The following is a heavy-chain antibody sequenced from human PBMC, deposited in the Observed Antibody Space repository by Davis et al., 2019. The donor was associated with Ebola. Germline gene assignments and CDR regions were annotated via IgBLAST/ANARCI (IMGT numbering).Heavy chain of an antibody. CDR2: LNPNDGRT. CDR1: RYTFTVYY. Sequence: ASSVPVSCMASRYTFTVYYMHWVRQAPGPGLEWMGMLNPNDGRTIYAQKLQGRVTVTSDTSTTTVYMDLSSLRSEDTALYYCTTPGGQDSGYDVFDIWGQGTMVTVSS. V-gene: IGHV1-46*03. J-gene: IGHJ3*02. CDR3: TTPGGQDSGYDVFDI. D-gene: IGHD5-12*01.